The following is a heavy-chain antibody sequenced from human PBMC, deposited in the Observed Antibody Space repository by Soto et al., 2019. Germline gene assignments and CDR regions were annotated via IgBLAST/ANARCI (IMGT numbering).Heavy chain of an antibody. V-gene: IGHV3-13*05. J-gene: IGHJ5*02. CDR3: TTDLWRIAVVVGSTGYFNP. CDR2: IGTAGDP. CDR1: GFTFSSYD. D-gene: IGHD2-15*01. Sequence: GGSLRLSCAASGFTFSSYDMHWVRQATGKGLEWVSAIGTAGDPYYPGSVKGRFTISRENAKNSLYLQMNSLRAGDTAVYYCTTDLWRIAVVVGSTGYFNPWGQGTPVTVSS.